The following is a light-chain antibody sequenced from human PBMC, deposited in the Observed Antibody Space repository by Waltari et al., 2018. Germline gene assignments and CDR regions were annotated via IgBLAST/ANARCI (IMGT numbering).Light chain of an antibody. CDR2: GAS. V-gene: IGKV3-20*01. CDR1: QSFNET. J-gene: IGKJ1*01. Sequence: SRTSQSFNETLARYQQKPGQAPKLRIYGASIRATGIPYRFTGSVSGTDFSLTNSSLAPEDFAIYFCQYYVRLPATFGQGTKVEIK. CDR3: QYYVRLPAT.